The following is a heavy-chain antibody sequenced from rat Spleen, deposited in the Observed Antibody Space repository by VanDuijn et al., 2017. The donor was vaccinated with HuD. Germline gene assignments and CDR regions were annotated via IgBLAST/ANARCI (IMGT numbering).Heavy chain of an antibody. Sequence: QVQLKESGPGLVQPSQTLSLTCTVSGFSLTNFHVHWVRQPPGKGLEWMGRIQNGGSTNYNSALQSRLSISRDTSRSQVFLKMNSLQTEDIGTYYCARDRFYTTYGIMDAWGQGASVTVSS. CDR3: ARDRFYTTYGIMDA. V-gene: IGHV2S1*01. D-gene: IGHD1-2*01. J-gene: IGHJ4*01. CDR1: GFSLTNFH. CDR2: IQNGGST.